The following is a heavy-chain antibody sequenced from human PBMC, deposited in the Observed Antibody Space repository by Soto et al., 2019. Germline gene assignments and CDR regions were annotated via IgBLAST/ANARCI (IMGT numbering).Heavy chain of an antibody. CDR3: ARSPRSSPYFDY. V-gene: IGHV5-51*01. CDR2: IYPGDHET. D-gene: IGHD6-13*01. Sequence: GESRKISCQCSGYTFSNFWIGWVRQLPGKGLEWMGIIYPGDHETRYSPSFRGKVTISADKSINTAYLQWNSLEASDTAFYFCARSPRSSPYFDYWGQGALVTVSS. J-gene: IGHJ4*02. CDR1: GYTFSNFW.